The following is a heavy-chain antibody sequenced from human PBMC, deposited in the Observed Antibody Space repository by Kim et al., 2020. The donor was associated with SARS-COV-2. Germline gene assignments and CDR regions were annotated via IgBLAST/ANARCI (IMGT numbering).Heavy chain of an antibody. CDR2: ISSSSSTI. D-gene: IGHD5-12*01. CDR3: ARDIEYSGYDWDYYYSG. Sequence: GGSLRLSCAASGFTFSSYSMNWVRQAPGKGLEWVSYISSSSSTIYYADSVKGRFTISRDNAKNSLYLKMNSLRAEATAEYYCARDIEYSGYDWDYYYSG. J-gene: IGHJ6*01. CDR1: GFTFSSYS. V-gene: IGHV3-48*01.